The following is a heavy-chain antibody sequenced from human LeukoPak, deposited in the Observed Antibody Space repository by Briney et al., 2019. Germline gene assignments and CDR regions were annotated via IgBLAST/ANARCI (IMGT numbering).Heavy chain of an antibody. CDR2: IRYDGSNK. Sequence: GGSLRLSCAASGFTFSGYGMHWVRQAAGKGLEWVAFIRYDGSNKYYADSVKGRFTISRDNSKNTLYLQMNSLRPEDTAVYYCARRPEDCSGNSCYTAPDYWGQGTLITVSS. V-gene: IGHV3-30*02. D-gene: IGHD2-15*01. CDR1: GFTFSGYG. CDR3: ARRPEDCSGNSCYTAPDY. J-gene: IGHJ4*02.